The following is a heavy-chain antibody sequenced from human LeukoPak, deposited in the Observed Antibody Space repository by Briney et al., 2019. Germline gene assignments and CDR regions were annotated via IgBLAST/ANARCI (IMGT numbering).Heavy chain of an antibody. CDR2: ISSSGSTI. CDR1: GFTFSDYY. D-gene: IGHD2-21*02. V-gene: IGHV3-11*04. J-gene: IGHJ1*01. Sequence: GGSLRLSCAASGFTFSDYYMSWIRQAPGKGLEWVSYISSSGSTIYYADSVKGRFTISRDNAKNSLYLQMNSLRAEDTAVYYCARDLVTAMKNEYFQHWGQGTLVTVSS. CDR3: ARDLVTAMKNEYFQH.